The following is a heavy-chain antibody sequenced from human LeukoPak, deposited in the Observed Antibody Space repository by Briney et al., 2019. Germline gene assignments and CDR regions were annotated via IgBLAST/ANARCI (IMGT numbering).Heavy chain of an antibody. CDR1: GFTFSTYG. D-gene: IGHD3-10*01. CDR3: AKDASIGENWFDP. Sequence: GGSLRLSCAASGFTFSTYGMHWVRQAPGKGLEWVAFIRYDGSNKYYADSVKGRFTISRDNSKNTLYLQMNSLRAEDTAVYYCAKDASIGENWFDPWGQGTLVTVSS. J-gene: IGHJ5*02. CDR2: IRYDGSNK. V-gene: IGHV3-30*02.